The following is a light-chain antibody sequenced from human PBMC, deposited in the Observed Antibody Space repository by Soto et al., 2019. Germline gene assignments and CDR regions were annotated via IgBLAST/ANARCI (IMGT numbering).Light chain of an antibody. V-gene: IGLV2-14*03. J-gene: IGLJ2*01. CDR2: DVS. CDR3: SSYTSSTTLV. CDR1: TSDVGGYDY. Sequence: QSVLTQPASVSGSPGQSITISCTGTTSDVGGYDYVSWYQQHPGQAPKLMIFDVSDRPSGVYNRFSGSKSDNTASLTISGLQPEDEADYYCSSYTSSTTLVFGGGTKLTVL.